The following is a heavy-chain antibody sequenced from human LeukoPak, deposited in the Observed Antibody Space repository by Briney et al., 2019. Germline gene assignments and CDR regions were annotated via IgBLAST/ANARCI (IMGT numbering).Heavy chain of an antibody. J-gene: IGHJ6*02. CDR1: GYTFTSYD. Sequence: GASVKVSCKASGYTFTSYDINWVRQATGQGLEWMGWMNPNSGNTGYAQKFQGRVTMTRNTSISTAYMELSSLRSEDTAVYYCARLYYDYVWGSYRSYYGMDVWGQGTTVTVSS. CDR2: MNPNSGNT. D-gene: IGHD3-16*02. CDR3: ARLYYDYVWGSYRSYYGMDV. V-gene: IGHV1-8*01.